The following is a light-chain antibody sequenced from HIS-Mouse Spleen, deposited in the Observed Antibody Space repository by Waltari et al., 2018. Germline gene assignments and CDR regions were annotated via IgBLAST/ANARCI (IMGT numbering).Light chain of an antibody. CDR3: CSYAGSSTLV. CDR1: IRDVRSYHL. V-gene: IGLV2-23*01. Sequence: QSALTQPASVSGSPGQSITISCTGTIRDVRSYHLVPGYPQHPGKAPKLMIYEGSKRPSGVSNSFSGSKSGNTASLTISGLQAEDEADYYCCSYAGSSTLVFGGGTKLTVL. J-gene: IGLJ2*01. CDR2: EGS.